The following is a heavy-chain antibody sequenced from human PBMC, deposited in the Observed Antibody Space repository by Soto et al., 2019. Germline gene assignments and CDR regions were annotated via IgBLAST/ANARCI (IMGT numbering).Heavy chain of an antibody. D-gene: IGHD6-19*01. CDR1: GYTFTSYG. CDR3: ARVQTHRIAVAGTRSTNSPIDS. Sequence: ASVKVSCKASGYTFTSYGISWVRQAPGQGLEWMGWISAYNGNTNYAQKLQGRVTMTTDTSTSTAYMELRSLRSDDTAVYYCARVQTHRIAVAGTRSTNSPIDSWGQGTLVTVSS. J-gene: IGHJ4*02. V-gene: IGHV1-18*01. CDR2: ISAYNGNT.